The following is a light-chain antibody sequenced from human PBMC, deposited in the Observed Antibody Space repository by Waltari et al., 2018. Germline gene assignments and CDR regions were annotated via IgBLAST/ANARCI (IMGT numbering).Light chain of an antibody. CDR2: GTS. CDR1: QSLTRA. CDR3: QHYVRLPAT. V-gene: IGKV3-20*01. J-gene: IGKJ1*01. Sequence: EIVLTQSPAPLSLSPGERATLFCRASQSLTRALAWYQQKPGQAPRLLIYGTSSRATGIPDRFSGSGSGTDFSLTISRLEPEDFAVYYCQHYVRLPATFGQGTKVEIK.